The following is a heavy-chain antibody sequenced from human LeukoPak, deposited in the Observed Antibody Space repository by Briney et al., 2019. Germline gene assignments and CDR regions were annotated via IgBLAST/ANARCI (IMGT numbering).Heavy chain of an antibody. CDR1: GFTFSSYG. D-gene: IGHD2-2*01. CDR2: IWYDGSNK. CDR3: ARDQGYCSSTSCAFDY. V-gene: IGHV3-33*01. Sequence: PGGSLRLSCAASGFTFSSYGMHWVRQAPGKGLEWVAVIWYDGSNKYYADSVKGRFTISRDNSKNTLYLQMNSLRAEDTAVYYCARDQGYCSSTSCAFDYWGQGTLVTVSS. J-gene: IGHJ4*02.